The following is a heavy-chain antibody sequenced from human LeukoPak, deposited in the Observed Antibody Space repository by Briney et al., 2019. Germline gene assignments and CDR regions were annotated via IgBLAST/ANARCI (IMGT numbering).Heavy chain of an antibody. J-gene: IGHJ4*03. CDR2: ISATGFTT. V-gene: IGHV3-23*01. CDR3: TKDVQVGPTRGFFDF. D-gene: IGHD1-26*01. Sequence: PGGSLRLSCTTSGFTFSNFAMSWVRQAPGKGLEWISVISATGFTTKHTDSVKGRFTISRDNSKSMQYLQMDGLRAEDTAIYFCTKDVQVGPTRGFFDFWGQGTLVTVSS. CDR1: GFTFSNFA.